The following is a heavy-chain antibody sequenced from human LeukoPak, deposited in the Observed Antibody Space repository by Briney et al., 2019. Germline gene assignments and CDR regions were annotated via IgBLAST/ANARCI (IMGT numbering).Heavy chain of an antibody. Sequence: GGSLRLSCAASGFTFSSYAMSWVRQAPGKGLEWVSAISGSAYSTYYADSVKGRFTISRDNSKNTLYLQMNSLRAEDTAVYYCAKYYGLGINDYWGQGTLVTVSS. D-gene: IGHD3-10*01. CDR2: ISGSAYST. V-gene: IGHV3-23*01. J-gene: IGHJ4*02. CDR1: GFTFSSYA. CDR3: AKYYGLGINDY.